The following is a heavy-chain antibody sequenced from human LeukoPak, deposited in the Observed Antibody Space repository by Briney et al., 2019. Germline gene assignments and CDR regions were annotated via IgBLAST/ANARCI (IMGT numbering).Heavy chain of an antibody. V-gene: IGHV4-61*02. CDR3: AREDGYYFWSGYYSSYYYMDV. D-gene: IGHD3-3*01. CDR2: IYTSGST. J-gene: IGHJ6*03. Sequence: SETLSLTCTVSGGSISSGSYYWSWIRQPAGKGLEWSGRIYTSGSTNYNPSLKSRVTISVDTSKNQFSLKLSSVTAADTAVYYRAREDGYYFWSGYYSSYYYMDVWGKGTTVTVSS. CDR1: GGSISSGSYY.